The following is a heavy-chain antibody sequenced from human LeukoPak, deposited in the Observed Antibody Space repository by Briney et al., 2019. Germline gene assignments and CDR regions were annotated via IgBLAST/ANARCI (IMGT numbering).Heavy chain of an antibody. CDR3: ARGASIAVADPFDY. D-gene: IGHD6-19*01. J-gene: IGHJ4*02. CDR2: IYYSGST. Sequence: SETLSLTCTVSGGSISSSSYYWGWIRQPPGKGLEWIASIYYSGSTYYNPSLKSRVTISVDTSKNQFSLKLSSVTAADTAVYYCARGASIAVADPFDYWGQGTLVTVSS. CDR1: GGSISSSSYY. V-gene: IGHV4-39*01.